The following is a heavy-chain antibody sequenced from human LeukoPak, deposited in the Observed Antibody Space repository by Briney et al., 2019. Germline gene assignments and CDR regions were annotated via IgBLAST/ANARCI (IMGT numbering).Heavy chain of an antibody. CDR3: ARYGSGSLRYWFDP. V-gene: IGHV4-59*08. Sequence: SETLPLTCTVSGGSISSYYWSWIRQPPGKGLEWIGYIYYSGSTNYNPSLKSRVTISLDTSKNQFSLKLSSVTAADTAVYYCARYGSGSLRYWFDPWGQGTLVTVSS. CDR1: GGSISSYY. D-gene: IGHD3-10*01. CDR2: IYYSGST. J-gene: IGHJ5*02.